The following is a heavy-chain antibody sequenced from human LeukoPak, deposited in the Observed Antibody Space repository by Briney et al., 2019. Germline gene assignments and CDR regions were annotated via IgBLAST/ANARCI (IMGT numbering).Heavy chain of an antibody. CDR2: ISGNGYSI. Sequence: PGGSLRLSCAASGFTFSSYAMTWVRQAPGNGLQWVSDISGNGYSIYYADSLKGRFTISRDNSKDTLYLQMNSLRAEDTAVYYCATNSSSWYIDQWGQGTLVTVSS. CDR1: GFTFSSYA. D-gene: IGHD6-13*01. J-gene: IGHJ4*02. V-gene: IGHV3-23*01. CDR3: ATNSSSWYIDQ.